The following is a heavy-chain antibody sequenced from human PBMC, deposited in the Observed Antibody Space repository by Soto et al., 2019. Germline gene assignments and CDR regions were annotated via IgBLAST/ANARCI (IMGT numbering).Heavy chain of an antibody. Sequence: PSLTCTVSGGSISSYYWSWIRQPAGKGLEWIGRIYTSGSTNYNPSPKSRVTMSVDTSKNQFSLKLSSVTAADTAVYYCASAQFEYGDYRLDYWGQGTLVTVSS. V-gene: IGHV4-4*07. J-gene: IGHJ4*02. CDR2: IYTSGST. CDR3: ASAQFEYGDYRLDY. D-gene: IGHD4-17*01. CDR1: GGSISSYY.